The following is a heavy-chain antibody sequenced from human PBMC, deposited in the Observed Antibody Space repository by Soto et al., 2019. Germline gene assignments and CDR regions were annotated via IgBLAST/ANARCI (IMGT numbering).Heavy chain of an antibody. J-gene: IGHJ4*02. D-gene: IGHD3-10*02. CDR3: ARSYVQSRPIDY. CDR2: MNPGDGST. Sequence: ASVTVSCKASGSSLTAYYIHWVRQVPGQGFEWMGIMNPGDGSTRSSQNFQGRVTMTGDTSTSTVYMELSSLRSEDSAVYYCARSYVQSRPIDYWGQGTLVTVSS. V-gene: IGHV1-46*01. CDR1: GSSLTAYY.